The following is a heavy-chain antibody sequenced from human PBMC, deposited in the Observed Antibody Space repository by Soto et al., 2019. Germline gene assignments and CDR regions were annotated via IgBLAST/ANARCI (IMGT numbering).Heavy chain of an antibody. CDR1: GFTFTSCA. J-gene: IGHJ5*02. CDR2: ISDSGART. D-gene: IGHD3-9*01. V-gene: IGHV3-23*01. Sequence: GGSLRLSCAASGFTFTSCAMSWVRQAPGKGLEWVSSISDSGARTYYADSVTGRFTISRDNSKNTLYLQMNSLKAEDTAVYYCAKDRENYNTLTGYYTWFDPWGQGT. CDR3: AKDRENYNTLTGYYTWFDP.